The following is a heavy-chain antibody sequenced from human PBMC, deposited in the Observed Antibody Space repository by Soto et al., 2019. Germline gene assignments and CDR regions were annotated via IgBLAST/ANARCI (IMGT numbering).Heavy chain of an antibody. D-gene: IGHD2-21*02. CDR2: IYWDDDK. CDR3: IQSRCGGDCLQSYASYYYYGMDV. Sequence: QITLKESGPPLVKPTQTLTLTCTFSAFSLSTGGVGVGWIRQPPGKALEWLALIYWDDDKRYSPSLRSRLTITKDTSKNQVVLTMNTMDPVDTATYYCIQSRCGGDCLQSYASYYYYGMDVWGQGTTVTVSS. CDR1: AFSLSTGGVG. J-gene: IGHJ6*02. V-gene: IGHV2-5*02.